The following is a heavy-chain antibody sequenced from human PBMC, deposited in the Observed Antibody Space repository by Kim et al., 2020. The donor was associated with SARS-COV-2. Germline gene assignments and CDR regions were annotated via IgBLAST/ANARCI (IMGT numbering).Heavy chain of an antibody. CDR3: ARAPIAPDAFDI. J-gene: IGHJ3*02. D-gene: IGHD6-13*01. CDR1: GGSISSYY. V-gene: IGHV4-59*08. Sequence: SETLSLTCTVSGGSISSYYWSWIRQPPGKGLEWIGYIYYSGSTNYNPSLKSRVTISVDTSKNQFSLKLSSVTAADTAVYYCARAPIAPDAFDILGQGTMV. CDR2: IYYSGST.